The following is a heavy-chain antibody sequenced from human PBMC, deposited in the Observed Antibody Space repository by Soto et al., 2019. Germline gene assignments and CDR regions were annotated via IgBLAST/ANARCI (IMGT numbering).Heavy chain of an antibody. CDR3: AHRTTTVTWWFDP. Sequence: QITLKESGPTLVKPTQTLTLTCTFSGFSLTTRGVGVGWIRQPPGKPLECLALIYLDDDMRYSPSLKSRLASTKDTSKTQVVRTMSNIDPADTGTYFCAHRTTTVTWWFDPWGQGTLVTVSS. V-gene: IGHV2-5*02. CDR2: IYLDDDM. D-gene: IGHD4-17*01. CDR1: GFSLTTRGVG. J-gene: IGHJ5*02.